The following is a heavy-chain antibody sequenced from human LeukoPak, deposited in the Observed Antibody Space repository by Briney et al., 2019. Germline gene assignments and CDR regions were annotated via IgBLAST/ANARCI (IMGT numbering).Heavy chain of an antibody. V-gene: IGHV3-30*04. J-gene: IGHJ4*02. Sequence: PGRSLRLSCAASGFTFSSDAMHWVRQDPVKGLEWVALISYDGINKYYADSVKGRFTISRDNSKNTVSLQMDSLRAEDTAVYYCARAGNYYGSGSFYAKIDSWGQGTLVTVSS. D-gene: IGHD3-10*01. CDR1: GFTFSSDA. CDR2: ISYDGINK. CDR3: ARAGNYYGSGSFYAKIDS.